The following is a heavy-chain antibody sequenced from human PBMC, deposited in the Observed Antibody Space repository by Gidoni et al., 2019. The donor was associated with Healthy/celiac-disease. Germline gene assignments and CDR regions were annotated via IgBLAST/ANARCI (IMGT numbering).Heavy chain of an antibody. Sequence: QITLKESGPTLVKPTQTLTLTCTFPASSLSTSRAGRGWSRQPPGKALEWLALIYWNDDKRYSPSLKSRLTITKDTSKTQVVLTMTNMDPVDTATYYCAHRRGPSITIFGVVDLGDGMDVWGQGTTVTVSS. D-gene: IGHD3-3*01. CDR1: ASSLSTSRAG. CDR2: IYWNDDK. V-gene: IGHV2-5*01. J-gene: IGHJ6*02. CDR3: AHRRGPSITIFGVVDLGDGMDV.